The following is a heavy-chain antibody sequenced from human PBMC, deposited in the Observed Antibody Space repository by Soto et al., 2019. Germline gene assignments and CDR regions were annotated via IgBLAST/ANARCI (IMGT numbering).Heavy chain of an antibody. J-gene: IGHJ4*02. V-gene: IGHV3-9*01. CDR1: GFTFDDYA. Sequence: EVQLVESGGGLVQPGRSLRLSCAASGFTFDDYAMHWVRQAPGKGLEWVSGISWNSGSIGYADSVKGRFTISRDNAKNSLYLQMNSLRAEDTALYYCAKVPHGYDYYFDYWGQGTLVTVSS. D-gene: IGHD5-12*01. CDR2: ISWNSGSI. CDR3: AKVPHGYDYYFDY.